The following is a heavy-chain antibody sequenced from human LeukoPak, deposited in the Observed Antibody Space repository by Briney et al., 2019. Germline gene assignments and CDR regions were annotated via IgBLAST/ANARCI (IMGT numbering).Heavy chain of an antibody. D-gene: IGHD2-2*01. J-gene: IGHJ4*02. CDR3: ARDPPCSGTSCWVY. CDR1: GFTFSTYW. Sequence: GGSLRLSCAAPGFTFSTYWMTWVRQAPGKGLEWVASINHHGREKYYVDSVKGRFTISRDNANNSLYPQMNSLGAEDTAVYYCARDPPCSGTSCWVYWGQGALVTVSS. CDR2: INHHGREK. V-gene: IGHV3-7*01.